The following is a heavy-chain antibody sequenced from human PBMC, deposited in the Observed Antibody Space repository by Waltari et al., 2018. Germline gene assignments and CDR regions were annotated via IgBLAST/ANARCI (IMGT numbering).Heavy chain of an antibody. CDR2: ISSSSSTI. V-gene: IGHV3-48*04. Sequence: EVQLVESGGGLVQPGGSLRLSCAASGFTFSSYSMNWVRQAPGKGLEWVSYISSSSSTIYYADSVKGRFTISRDNAKNSLYLQMNSLRAEDTAVYYCARDSSTMIVVGRYFDYWGQGTLVTVSS. CDR1: GFTFSSYS. D-gene: IGHD3-22*01. CDR3: ARDSSTMIVVGRYFDY. J-gene: IGHJ4*02.